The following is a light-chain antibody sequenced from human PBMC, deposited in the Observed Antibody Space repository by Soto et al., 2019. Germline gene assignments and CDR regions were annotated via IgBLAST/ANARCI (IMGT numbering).Light chain of an antibody. Sequence: PGERATLSCRASQSLRSGDLACYQQIPGQAPGLLICGASSRATGIPDGFSGSGSGTDFNLTVSRLAPEDFAVYYCHQYGTSPRTFGQGTKVDIK. CDR1: QSLRSGD. CDR3: HQYGTSPRT. CDR2: GAS. J-gene: IGKJ1*01. V-gene: IGKV3-20*01.